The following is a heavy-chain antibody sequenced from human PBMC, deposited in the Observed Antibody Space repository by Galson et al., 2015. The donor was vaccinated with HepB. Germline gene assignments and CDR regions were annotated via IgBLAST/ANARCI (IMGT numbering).Heavy chain of an antibody. CDR1: GVTFSTYA. CDR2: IRAGSSII. J-gene: IGHJ3*02. D-gene: IGHD2-21*01. CDR3: ARDHDWAIDI. V-gene: IGHV3-48*02. Sequence: SLRLSCAASGVTFSTYAMNWVRQAPGKGLESISYIRAGSSIISYADSVKGRFTISRDDARSSLYREMNSLRDEDTAVYYCARDHDWAIDIWGQGTLVTVSP.